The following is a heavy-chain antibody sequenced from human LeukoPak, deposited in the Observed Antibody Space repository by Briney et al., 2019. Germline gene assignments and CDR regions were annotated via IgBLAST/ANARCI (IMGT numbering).Heavy chain of an antibody. CDR1: GGTFSSYA. D-gene: IGHD3-10*01. CDR2: IIPIFGTA. V-gene: IGHV1-69*01. J-gene: IGHJ6*02. Sequence: GASVKVSCKASGGTFSSYAISWVRQAPGQGLEWMGGIIPIFGTANYAQKVQGRVTITADESTSTAYMELSSLRSEDTAVYYCARDSRHYYGSGSTYYYYYGMDVWGQGTTVTVSS. CDR3: ARDSRHYYGSGSTYYYYYGMDV.